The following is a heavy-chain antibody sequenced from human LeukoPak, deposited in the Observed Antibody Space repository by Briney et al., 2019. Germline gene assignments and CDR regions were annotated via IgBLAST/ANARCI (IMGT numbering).Heavy chain of an antibody. V-gene: IGHV3-23*01. CDR1: GFTFSSYA. CDR2: ISGSGGST. Sequence: PGGSLRLSCAASGFTFSSYAMSWVRQAPGKGLEGVSAISGSGGSTYYADSVKGRFTISRDNSKNTLYLQMNSLRAEDTAVYYCAKARYDFWSGTDYWGQGTLVTVSS. D-gene: IGHD3-3*01. CDR3: AKARYDFWSGTDY. J-gene: IGHJ4*02.